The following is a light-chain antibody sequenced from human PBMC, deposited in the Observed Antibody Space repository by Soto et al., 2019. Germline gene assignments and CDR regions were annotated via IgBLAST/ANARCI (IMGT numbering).Light chain of an antibody. CDR1: SGHSTYA. CDR2: VNSDGSH. J-gene: IGLJ2*01. V-gene: IGLV4-69*01. Sequence: HLVLTQSPSASASLGASVKLTCTLSSGHSTYAIAWHQQQPEKGPRFLMKVNSDGSHIKGDGIPDRFSCSSSGSERYLTISSLQSEEEADYYCPTWDTVIQKVFGGGTKLTVL. CDR3: PTWDTVIQKV.